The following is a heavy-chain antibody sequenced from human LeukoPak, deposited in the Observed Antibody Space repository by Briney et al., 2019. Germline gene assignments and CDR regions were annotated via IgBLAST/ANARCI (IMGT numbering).Heavy chain of an antibody. CDR2: INYNGGYT. J-gene: IGHJ6*03. V-gene: IGHV3-21*04. D-gene: IGHD1-26*01. CDR1: GFTFSSYS. CDR3: ANQGGSLTEVGYYMDV. Sequence: GGSLRLSCAASGFTFSSYSMNWVRHAPWKGLEWVSGINYNGGYTYYADSVQGRFTISRDTAKNSLYLQMNSLRPEDTAVYYCANQGGSLTEVGYYMDVWGKGTTVTVSS.